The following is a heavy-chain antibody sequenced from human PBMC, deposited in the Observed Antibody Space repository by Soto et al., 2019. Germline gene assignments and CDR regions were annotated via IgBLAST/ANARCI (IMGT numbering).Heavy chain of an antibody. V-gene: IGHV2-5*02. Sequence: QITLKESGPTLVKPTQTLTLTCTFSGFSLSTSGVGVGWIRQPPGKALEWLALIYWDDDKRYSPSLKSRLTITXXTXKRXVVLTMTNMDPVDTATYYCAHRRASGSYGWEWFDPWGQGTLVTVSS. CDR3: AHRRASGSYGWEWFDP. D-gene: IGHD1-26*01. CDR1: GFSLSTSGVG. J-gene: IGHJ5*02. CDR2: IYWDDDK.